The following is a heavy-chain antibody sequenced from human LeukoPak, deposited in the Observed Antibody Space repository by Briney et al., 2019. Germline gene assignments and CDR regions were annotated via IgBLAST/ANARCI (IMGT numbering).Heavy chain of an antibody. Sequence: GASVKVSCKASGYTFTSYYMHWVRQAPGQGLEWMGIINPSGGSTSYAQKFQGRVTMTRDMSTSTVYMELSSLRSEDTAVYYCARLALVSSGYKYNWFDPWGQGTLVTVSS. D-gene: IGHD3-22*01. CDR1: GYTFTSYY. J-gene: IGHJ5*02. V-gene: IGHV1-46*01. CDR3: ARLALVSSGYKYNWFDP. CDR2: INPSGGST.